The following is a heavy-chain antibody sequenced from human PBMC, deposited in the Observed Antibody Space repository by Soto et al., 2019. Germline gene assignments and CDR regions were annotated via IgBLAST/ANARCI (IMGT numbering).Heavy chain of an antibody. CDR2: IYYSGST. Sequence: QVQLQESGPGLVKPSQTLSLTCTVSGGSIRSGGYYWSWIRQHPGKGLEWIGYIYYSGSTYYNPSLKRRVTISVDTSKNQCSLKLSSVTAADTAVYNCARDEPDLGGTMGNWFDPWGQGTLVTVSS. CDR3: ARDEPDLGGTMGNWFDP. D-gene: IGHD3-16*01. V-gene: IGHV4-31*03. J-gene: IGHJ5*02. CDR1: GGSIRSGGYY.